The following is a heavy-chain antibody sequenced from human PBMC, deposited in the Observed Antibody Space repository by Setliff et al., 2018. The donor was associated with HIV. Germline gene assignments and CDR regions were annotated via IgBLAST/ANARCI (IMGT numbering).Heavy chain of an antibody. D-gene: IGHD4-4*01. V-gene: IGHV4-38-2*01. CDR2: IFRGVTT. CDR1: GYPIIEAYY. CDR3: ARADSRRGAGYQYMDV. Sequence: PSETLSLTCAVSGYPIIEAYYWLWIRQSPTKGLEYIGIIFRGVTTYYNPSFRSRVALSMDTSKNQFSLRLSSVTAADTAIYYCARADSRRGAGYQYMDVWGKGTTVTVSS. J-gene: IGHJ6*03.